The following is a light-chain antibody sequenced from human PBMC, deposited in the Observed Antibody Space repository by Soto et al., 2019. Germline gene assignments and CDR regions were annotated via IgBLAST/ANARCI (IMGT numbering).Light chain of an antibody. V-gene: IGKV3-11*01. CDR3: HQRSNWPPLT. CDR1: QSVSSY. Sequence: EIVLTQSPATLSLSPGERATLSCRASQSVSSYLAWYQQRPGRAPKLLIYDASNRATGIPARFSGSGSGTDFTLTISSLEPEDFAVYYCHQRSNWPPLTFGGGTKVAIK. CDR2: DAS. J-gene: IGKJ4*01.